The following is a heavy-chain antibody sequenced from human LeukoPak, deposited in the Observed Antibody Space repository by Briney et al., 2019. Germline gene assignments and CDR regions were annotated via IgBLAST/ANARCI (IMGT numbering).Heavy chain of an antibody. CDR3: ARINGWLVSSGTVKYFDY. D-gene: IGHD6-19*01. Sequence: ASVKVSCKASGYTFNKYGISWVRQAPGQGLEWTGWITTYNGNTNYAQKVQGRVTMTTDTSASTVYMELRSLRPDDTAVYYCARINGWLVSSGTVKYFDYWGQGTLVTVSS. CDR2: ITTYNGNT. J-gene: IGHJ4*02. CDR1: GYTFNKYG. V-gene: IGHV1-18*01.